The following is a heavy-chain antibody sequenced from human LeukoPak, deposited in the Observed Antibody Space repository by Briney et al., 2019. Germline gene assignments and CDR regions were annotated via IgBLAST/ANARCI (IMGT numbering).Heavy chain of an antibody. CDR3: TADLPPPRGYDYPFDY. Sequence: GGSLRLSCAASGFTFANSWMSWVRQAPGKGLECVGRIKSKTDGETTDYAAPVKGRFTISRDDSKNMLYLQMNSLKSEDTAVYYCTADLPPPRGYDYPFDYWGQGSLVTVSS. D-gene: IGHD5-12*01. CDR1: GFTFANSW. J-gene: IGHJ4*02. V-gene: IGHV3-15*01. CDR2: IKSKTDGETT.